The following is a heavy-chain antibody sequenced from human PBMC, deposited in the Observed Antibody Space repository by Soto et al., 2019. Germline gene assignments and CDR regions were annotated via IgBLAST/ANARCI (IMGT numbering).Heavy chain of an antibody. V-gene: IGHV1-2*04. D-gene: IGHD1-26*01. J-gene: IGHJ4*02. CDR3: AREGRLGSYSMNYFDY. CDR2: INPNSGGT. Sequence: ASVKVSCKASGYTFTGYYMHWVRQAPGQGLEWMGWINPNSGGTNYAQKFQGWVTMTRDTSISTAYMELSRLRSDDTAVYYCAREGRLGSYSMNYFDYWGQGTLVTVSS. CDR1: GYTFTGYY.